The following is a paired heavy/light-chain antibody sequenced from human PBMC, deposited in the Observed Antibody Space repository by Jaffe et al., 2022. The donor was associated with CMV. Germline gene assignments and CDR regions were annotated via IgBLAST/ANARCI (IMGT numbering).Light chain of an antibody. CDR2: SAS. Sequence: IVLTQSPGTLSLSPGERATLSCRASQSVRSNYLAWYQQRPGQAPRLLIYSASNRATGIPDRFSGSGSGTDFTLTISRLEPEDFAVYYCHQYGSPPQTLGQGTKVEIK. CDR3: HQYGSPPQT. CDR1: QSVRSNY. J-gene: IGKJ1*01. V-gene: IGKV3-20*01.
Heavy chain of an antibody. CDR1: GDSISTSNW. CDR2: IFHNGFT. Sequence: QVQLQESDPGLVKPSETLSLTCGVYGDSISTSNWWTWVRQPPGKGVEWIGEIFHNGFTNYNPSLESRVSISVDKSKNQFSLRLTSVTAADTAVYYCVRAGIGDYDYVGRPYDYWGQGTLVTVSS. CDR3: VRAGIGDYDYVGRPYDY. V-gene: IGHV4-4*02. J-gene: IGHJ4*02. D-gene: IGHD5-12*01.